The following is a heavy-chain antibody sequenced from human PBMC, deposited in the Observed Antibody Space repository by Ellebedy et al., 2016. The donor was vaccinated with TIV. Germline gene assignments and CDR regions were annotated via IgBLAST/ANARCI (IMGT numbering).Heavy chain of an antibody. V-gene: IGHV5-51*01. CDR2: TYPGDSNT. J-gene: IGHJ4*02. Sequence: GESLKISCKGSGDSFTKYWIGWVRQMPGKGLEWMGITYPGDSNTQYSPSFQGQGRVTISADKSISTAYLQWSSLEASDTALYYCVRLDTSYFDYWGQGTLVTVSS. CDR3: VRLDTSYFDY. CDR1: GDSFTKYW.